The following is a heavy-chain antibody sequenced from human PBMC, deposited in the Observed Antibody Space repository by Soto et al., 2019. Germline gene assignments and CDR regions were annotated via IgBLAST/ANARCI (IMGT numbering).Heavy chain of an antibody. V-gene: IGHV4-34*01. D-gene: IGHD6-6*01. J-gene: IGHJ4*02. CDR3: ARGAARPGN. CDR1: GGSFSGYY. Sequence: SETLSLTXAVYGGSFSGYYWSWIRQPPGKGLEWIGEINHSGSTNYNPSLKSRVTISVDTSKNQFSLKLSSVTAADTAVYYCARGAARPGNWGQGTLVTVSS. CDR2: INHSGST.